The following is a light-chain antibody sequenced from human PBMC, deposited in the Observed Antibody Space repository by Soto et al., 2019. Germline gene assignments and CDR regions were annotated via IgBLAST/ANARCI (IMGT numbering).Light chain of an antibody. V-gene: IGLV2-14*03. CDR1: SSDVGGYNY. CDR3: SSSTSSSTLV. CDR2: DVS. Sequence: QSALTQPASVSGSPGQSITISCTGTSSDVGGYNYVSWYQRHPGKAPKLMIYDVSHRPSGVSNRFSGSKSGNTASLPISGLQAEDEADYYCSSSTSSSTLVFGGGTKLTVL. J-gene: IGLJ2*01.